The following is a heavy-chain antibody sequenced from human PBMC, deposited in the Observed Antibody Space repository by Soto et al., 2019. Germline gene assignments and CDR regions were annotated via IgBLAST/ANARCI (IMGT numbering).Heavy chain of an antibody. V-gene: IGHV3-33*01. Sequence: PGGSLRLSCAASGFTFSSYGIHWVRQAPGKGLEWVAVIWYDGSNKYYADSVKGRFTISRDNSKNTLYLQMNSLRAEDTAVYYCAREIVVVVAATAFDYWGQGTLVTVSS. CDR1: GFTFSSYG. D-gene: IGHD2-15*01. CDR2: IWYDGSNK. J-gene: IGHJ4*02. CDR3: AREIVVVVAATAFDY.